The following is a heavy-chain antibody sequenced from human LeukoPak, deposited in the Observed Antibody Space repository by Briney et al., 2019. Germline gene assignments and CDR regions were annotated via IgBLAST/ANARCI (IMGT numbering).Heavy chain of an antibody. J-gene: IGHJ4*02. CDR1: GFFFSTYW. Sequence: GGSLRLSCTTSGFFFSTYWMNWVRQAPGKGLEWVAAIKQDGSEKYYVDSVKGRFTISRDNAKNSLYLQMNRLRVEDTALYYCASGVAFDSWGQGTLVSVSS. CDR3: ASGVAFDS. V-gene: IGHV3-7*01. CDR2: IKQDGSEK. D-gene: IGHD2-21*01.